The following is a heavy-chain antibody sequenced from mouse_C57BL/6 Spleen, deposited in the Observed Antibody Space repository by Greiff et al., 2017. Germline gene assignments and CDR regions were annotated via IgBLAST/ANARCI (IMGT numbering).Heavy chain of an antibody. D-gene: IGHD3-2*02. V-gene: IGHV1-19*01. CDR3: ARKGTRVLRLRGDY. CDR2: INPYNGGT. CDR1: GYTFTDYY. J-gene: IGHJ2*01. Sequence: EVQLQQSGPVLVKPGASVKMSCKASGYTFTDYYMNWVKQSPGKSLEWIGVINPYNGGTSYNQKFKGKATLTVDKSSSTAYMELNSLTSEDSAVYYCARKGTRVLRLRGDYWGQGTTLTVSS.